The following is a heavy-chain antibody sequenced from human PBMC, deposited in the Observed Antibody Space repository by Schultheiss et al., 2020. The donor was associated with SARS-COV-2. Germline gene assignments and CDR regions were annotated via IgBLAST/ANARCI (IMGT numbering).Heavy chain of an antibody. CDR2: ISAYNGNT. J-gene: IGHJ4*02. CDR1: GYTFTSFG. Sequence: ASVKVSCKASGYTFTSFGISWVRQAPGQGLEWMGWISAYNGNTNYAQKLQGRVTMTTDTSTSTAYMELRSLRSDDTAVYYCARVARIAVAGTLRYWGQGTLVTVSS. CDR3: ARVARIAVAGTLRY. D-gene: IGHD6-19*01. V-gene: IGHV1-18*01.